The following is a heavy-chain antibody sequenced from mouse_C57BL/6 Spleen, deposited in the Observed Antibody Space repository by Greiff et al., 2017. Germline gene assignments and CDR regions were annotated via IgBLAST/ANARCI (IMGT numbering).Heavy chain of an antibody. CDR1: GFNIKDYY. CDR2: IDPEDGDT. CDR3: TSGGNSDFDY. Sequence: VQLQQSGAALVRPGASVKLSCTASGFNIKDYYMHWVKQRPEQGLEWIGTIDPEDGDTESAQKFPGKATMTGDTSSNTASLQRSSLTSEDTAVYYCTSGGNSDFDYWGQGTTLTVAS. D-gene: IGHD1-1*02. V-gene: IGHV14-1*01. J-gene: IGHJ2*01.